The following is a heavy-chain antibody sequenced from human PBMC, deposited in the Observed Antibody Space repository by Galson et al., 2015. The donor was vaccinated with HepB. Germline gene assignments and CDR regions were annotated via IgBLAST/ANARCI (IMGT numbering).Heavy chain of an antibody. CDR2: ITGSGGST. Sequence: SLRLSCATSGFSFSRYAMSWVRQAPGKELEWVSDITGSGGSTYYADSVKGRFTISRDNSNNTLHLQVNRLRAEDTAVYYCAKAVALYFYYGLDVWGQGTTVTVSS. V-gene: IGHV3-23*01. CDR3: AKAVALYFYYGLDV. J-gene: IGHJ6*02. CDR1: GFSFSRYA.